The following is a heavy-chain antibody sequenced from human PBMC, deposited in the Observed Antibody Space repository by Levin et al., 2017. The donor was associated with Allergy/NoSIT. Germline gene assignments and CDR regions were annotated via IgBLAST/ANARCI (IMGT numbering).Heavy chain of an antibody. Sequence: PGGSLRLSCAASGFTITRNHMSWVRQAPGKGLEWVSVIYGGSTTYYTDSVKGRFTISRDNSKNTLYLQMNSLRAEDTAVYYCARDHYDILTGYYRGYGVDVWGQGTTVTVSS. CDR3: ARDHYDILTGYYRGYGVDV. J-gene: IGHJ6*02. V-gene: IGHV3-53*01. CDR1: GFTITRNH. D-gene: IGHD3-9*01. CDR2: IYGGSTT.